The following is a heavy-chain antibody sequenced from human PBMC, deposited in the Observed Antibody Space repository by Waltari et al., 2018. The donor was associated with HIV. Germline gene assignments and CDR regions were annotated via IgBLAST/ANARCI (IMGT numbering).Heavy chain of an antibody. CDR3: TSLPQVELNSGEFLYDY. D-gene: IGHD3-10*01. CDR1: GFTFTNAW. Sequence: EAQLAESGGGLVKPGGSLRLSCEASGFTFTNAWMNWVRQAPGKGLEWVGRIRSEAHGGTADYAAPVKNRFIISRDDSLNTLFLQMNSLRTDDTGVYYCTSLPQVELNSGEFLYDYWGQGILVTVSS. V-gene: IGHV3-15*01. CDR2: IRSEAHGGTA. J-gene: IGHJ4*02.